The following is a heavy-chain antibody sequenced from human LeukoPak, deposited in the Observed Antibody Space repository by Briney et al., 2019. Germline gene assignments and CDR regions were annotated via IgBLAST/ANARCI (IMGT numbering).Heavy chain of an antibody. CDR2: INSGGST. J-gene: IGHJ4*02. V-gene: IGHV3-53*01. Sequence: PGESLRLSCAASGFTVSSNYMSWVRQAPGRGLEWVSVINSGGSTYYADSVKGRFTISRDNSKNTLYLQMNSLRAEDTAVYYCARGPDSSGYYPAIDYWGQGTLVTVSS. CDR3: ARGPDSSGYYPAIDY. CDR1: GFTVSSNY. D-gene: IGHD3-22*01.